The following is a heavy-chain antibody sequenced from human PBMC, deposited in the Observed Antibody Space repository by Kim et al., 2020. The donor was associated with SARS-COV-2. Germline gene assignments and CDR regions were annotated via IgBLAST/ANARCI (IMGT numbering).Heavy chain of an antibody. CDR1: GDSVSSNSAA. CDR2: TYYRSKWYN. Sequence: SQTLSLTCAISGDSVSSNSAAWNWIRQSPSRGLEWLGRTYYRSKWYNDYAVSVKSRITITPDTSKNQFSLQLNSVTPEDTAVYYCARDRSSRGYSSLTYYYDYYGMGVWGQGTTATVSS. J-gene: IGHJ6*02. CDR3: ARDRSSRGYSSLTYYYDYYGMGV. D-gene: IGHD5-18*01. V-gene: IGHV6-1*01.